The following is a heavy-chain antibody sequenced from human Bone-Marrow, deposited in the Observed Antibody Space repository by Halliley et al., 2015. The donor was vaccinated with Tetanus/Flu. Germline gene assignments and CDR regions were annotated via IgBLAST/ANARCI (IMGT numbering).Heavy chain of an antibody. CDR3: ARGSGLLPY. J-gene: IGHJ4*02. CDR1: GFTFSSYE. Sequence: SLRLSCAASGFTFSSYEMNWVRQAPGKGLEWVSYISSSGSTIYYADSVKGRFAISRDNAKNSLYLQINSLRAEDTAVYYCARGSGLLPYWGQGALVTVSS. D-gene: IGHD2-21*02. CDR2: ISSSGSTI. V-gene: IGHV3-48*03.